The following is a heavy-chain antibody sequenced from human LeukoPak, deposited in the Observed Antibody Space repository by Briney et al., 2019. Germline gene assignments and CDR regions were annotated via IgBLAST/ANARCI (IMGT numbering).Heavy chain of an antibody. CDR3: ARDKGWELQGYYYRYMDV. D-gene: IGHD1-26*01. J-gene: IGHJ6*03. V-gene: IGHV4-61*02. Sequence: SQTLSLTCTVSGDSISSGSYYWSWIRQPAGKGLEWIGRIYDSGRTNYNLSLRSRVTISVDTSKNKFSLRLSSVTAADTAVYYCARDKGWELQGYYYRYMDVWGKGTTVTVSS. CDR1: GDSISSGSYY. CDR2: IYDSGRT.